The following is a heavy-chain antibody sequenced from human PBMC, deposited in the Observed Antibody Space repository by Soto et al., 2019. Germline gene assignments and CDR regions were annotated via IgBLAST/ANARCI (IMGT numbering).Heavy chain of an antibody. J-gene: IGHJ3*02. Sequence: GGSLRLSCAASGFTFSSYGMHWVRQAPGKGLEWVAVIWYDGSNKYYADSVKGRFTISRDNSKNTLYLQMNSLRAEDTAVYYCARESTDYYDSSGSDDAFDSWGQGTMVTVSS. D-gene: IGHD3-22*01. CDR1: GFTFSSYG. V-gene: IGHV3-33*01. CDR3: ARESTDYYDSSGSDDAFDS. CDR2: IWYDGSNK.